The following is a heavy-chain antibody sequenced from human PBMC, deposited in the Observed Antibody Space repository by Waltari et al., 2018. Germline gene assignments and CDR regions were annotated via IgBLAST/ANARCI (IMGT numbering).Heavy chain of an antibody. CDR2: IHYSGSS. D-gene: IGHD1-26*01. CDR3: ARADTSTSYFYYYMDV. V-gene: IGHV4-59*01. J-gene: IGHJ6*03. Sequence: QVQLPESGTGLVKPSETLSLTCTVSGGATSTDYWSWVRQSPGKGLEWIGYIHYSGSSVYNPSLMSRVAISLDTPNNQFSLRLRSVTAADAAIYYCARADTSTSYFYYYMDVWGKGTTVTVSS. CDR1: GGATSTDY.